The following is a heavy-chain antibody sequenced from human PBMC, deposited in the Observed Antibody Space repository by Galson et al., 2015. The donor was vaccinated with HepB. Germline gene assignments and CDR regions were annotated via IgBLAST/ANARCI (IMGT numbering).Heavy chain of an antibody. CDR2: IRPDGSET. CDR1: GLIFSGFW. CDR3: ARDRRGNSGYYYFDY. J-gene: IGHJ4*02. V-gene: IGHV3-7*03. Sequence: SLRLSCADPGLIFSGFWMSWVRQAPGKGLEWVAHIRPDGSETYYVGSLKGRFTISRDNAKKSLFLQVISLRVEDTAVYYCARDRRGNSGYYYFDYWGQGILVTVSS. D-gene: IGHD5-12*01.